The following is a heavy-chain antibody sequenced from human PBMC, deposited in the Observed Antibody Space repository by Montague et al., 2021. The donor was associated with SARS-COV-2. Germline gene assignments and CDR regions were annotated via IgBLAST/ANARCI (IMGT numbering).Heavy chain of an antibody. CDR2: IYSGGST. Sequence: SETLSLTCTVSGGSIRSYYWSWIRQPPGKGLEWIGEIYSGGSTNYNPSLKSRVTISMDTSKSQFSLKLTSVTAADTAVYYCARRTRGWQHFDFWGQGTLVTVSS. D-gene: IGHD6-19*01. CDR1: GGSIRSYY. J-gene: IGHJ4*02. CDR3: ARRTRGWQHFDF. V-gene: IGHV4-59*01.